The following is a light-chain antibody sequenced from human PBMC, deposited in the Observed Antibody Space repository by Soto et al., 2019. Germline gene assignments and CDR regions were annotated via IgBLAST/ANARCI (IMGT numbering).Light chain of an antibody. Sequence: DIQMTQSPSSLSASVGDTVIITGRASQGIRKDLGWYQQKVGEAPRRLIFGAAALQSGVPPRFSGSGSGTDFTLTISSLQPEDFATYYCLQYNSYPRTFGQGTKVEIK. CDR2: GAA. V-gene: IGKV1-17*01. CDR1: QGIRKD. CDR3: LQYNSYPRT. J-gene: IGKJ1*01.